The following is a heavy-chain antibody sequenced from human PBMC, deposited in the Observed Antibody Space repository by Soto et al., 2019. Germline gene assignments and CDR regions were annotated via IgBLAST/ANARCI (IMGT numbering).Heavy chain of an antibody. D-gene: IGHD3-3*01. Sequence: SVKVSCKASGGTFSSYTISWVRQAPGQGLEWMGRIIPILGIANYAQKFQGRVTITADKSTSTAYMELSSLRSEDTAVYYCAKVPYDFWSGYYPPLYFDYWGQGTLVTVSS. CDR3: AKVPYDFWSGYYPPLYFDY. CDR2: IIPILGIA. V-gene: IGHV1-69*02. CDR1: GGTFSSYT. J-gene: IGHJ4*02.